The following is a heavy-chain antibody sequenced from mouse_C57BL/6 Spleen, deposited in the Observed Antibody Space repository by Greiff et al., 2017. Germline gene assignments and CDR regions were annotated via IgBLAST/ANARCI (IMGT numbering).Heavy chain of an antibody. CDR1: GYSITSGYY. CDR2: ISYDGSN. CDR3: ARGDWERFAY. Sequence: ESGPGLVKPSQSLSLTCSVTGYSITSGYYWNWIRQFPGNKLEWMGYISYDGSNNYNPSLKNRISITRDTSKNQFFLKLNSVTTEDTATYYCARGDWERFAYWGQGTLVTVSA. D-gene: IGHD4-1*01. J-gene: IGHJ3*01. V-gene: IGHV3-6*01.